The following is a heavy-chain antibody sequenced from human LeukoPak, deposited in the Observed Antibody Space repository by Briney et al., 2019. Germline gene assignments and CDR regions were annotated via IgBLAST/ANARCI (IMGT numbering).Heavy chain of an antibody. CDR1: GGAITSGGYS. CDR2: IYDRGPA. J-gene: IGHJ5*01. Sequence: SQTLSLTCTVSGGAITSGGYSWNWIRQPPGKGLEWIGCIYDRGPAYYNPSLKSRFTTSVDRPKNQFFLNVTSLTAADTAVYYCARSRQASGLFGSWGQGTLVVVSS. V-gene: IGHV4-30-2*01. CDR3: ARSRQASGLFGS. D-gene: IGHD3-10*01.